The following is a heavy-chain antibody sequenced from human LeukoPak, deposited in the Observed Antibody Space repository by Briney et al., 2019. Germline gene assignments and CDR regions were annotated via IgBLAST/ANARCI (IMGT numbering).Heavy chain of an antibody. CDR2: ISYDGSNK. CDR3: AKAYGYCTTTSCSHEEFDY. Sequence: GGSLRLSCAASGFTFSNYGTHWVRQAPGKGLEWVAVISYDGSNKYYADSVKGRFAISRDNSKNTLYLQMNSLRAEDTAVYYCAKAYGYCTTTSCSHEEFDYWGQGALVTVSS. V-gene: IGHV3-30*18. J-gene: IGHJ4*02. CDR1: GFTFSNYG. D-gene: IGHD2-2*01.